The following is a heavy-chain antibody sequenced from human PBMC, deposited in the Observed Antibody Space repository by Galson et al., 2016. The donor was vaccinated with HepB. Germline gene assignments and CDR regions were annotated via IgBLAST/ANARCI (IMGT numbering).Heavy chain of an antibody. CDR2: IYPGDSDS. V-gene: IGHV5-51*01. Sequence: QSGAEVKKPGESLKISCQASGYAFTKHWIAWVRQMPGKGLEWMGVIYPGDSDSRYSPSFQGQVTISVDQSISTAYLQWSTLEASDTAKYYCARMTQPHYHDDYKYHCSCDREDASGIGGLGTLVTVSS. CDR1: GYAFTKHW. J-gene: IGHJ3*02. CDR3: ARMTQPHYHDDYKYHCSCDREDASGI. D-gene: IGHD3-10*01.